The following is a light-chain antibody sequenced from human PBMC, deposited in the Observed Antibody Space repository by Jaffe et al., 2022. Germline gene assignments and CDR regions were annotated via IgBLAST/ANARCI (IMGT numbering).Light chain of an antibody. V-gene: IGLV2-18*02. CDR3: SSYTTNSTWV. CDR2: EVS. CDR1: TSDVGGYNR. Sequence: QSALTQPPSVSGSPGHSVTISCTGTTSDVGGYNRVSWYQQPPGTAPKLVIYEVSNRPSGVPDRFSGSKSGNTASLTISGLQAEDEANYHCSSYTTNSTWVFGGGTKLTVL. J-gene: IGLJ3*02.